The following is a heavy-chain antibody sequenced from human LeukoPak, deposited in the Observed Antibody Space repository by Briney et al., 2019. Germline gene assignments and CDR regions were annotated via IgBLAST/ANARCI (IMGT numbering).Heavy chain of an antibody. Sequence: SETLSLTCTVSGGSISSYYWSWIRQPPGKGLEWIGYIYYSGSTNYNPSLKSRVTISVDTSKNQFSLKLSSVTAADTAVYYCARLHGTIDYWGQGTLVTVSS. CDR1: GGSISSYY. CDR3: ARLHGTIDY. D-gene: IGHD3/OR15-3a*01. V-gene: IGHV4-59*08. CDR2: IYYSGST. J-gene: IGHJ4*02.